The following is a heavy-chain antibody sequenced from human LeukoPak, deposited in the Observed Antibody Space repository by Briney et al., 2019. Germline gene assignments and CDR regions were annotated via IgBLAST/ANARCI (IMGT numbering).Heavy chain of an antibody. CDR1: GFTFSSYG. D-gene: IGHD3-3*01. Sequence: GGSLRLSCAASGFTFSSYGMHWVRQAPGKGLEWVAVIWYDGSNKYYADSVKGRFTISRDNYKNTLYLQMNSLRAEDTAVYYCARDLFDFWSPVGYWGQGTLVTVSS. J-gene: IGHJ4*02. CDR2: IWYDGSNK. V-gene: IGHV3-33*01. CDR3: ARDLFDFWSPVGY.